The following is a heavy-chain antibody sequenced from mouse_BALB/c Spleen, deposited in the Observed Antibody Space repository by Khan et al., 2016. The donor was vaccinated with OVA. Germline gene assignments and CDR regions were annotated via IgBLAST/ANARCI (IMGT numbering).Heavy chain of an antibody. D-gene: IGHD2-3*01. Sequence: VQLQQSGPELVKPGASVKMSCKASGYTFTAYVMQWVKQKPGQGLEWIGYIYPYNDVTKYNETFKGKATLTSDKSSSTAYMELSSLTSDDSAVYYCTRSEGYDGWFAYWGQGTLVTVSA. CDR2: IYPYNDVT. V-gene: IGHV1S136*01. J-gene: IGHJ3*01. CDR1: GYTFTAYV. CDR3: TRSEGYDGWFAY.